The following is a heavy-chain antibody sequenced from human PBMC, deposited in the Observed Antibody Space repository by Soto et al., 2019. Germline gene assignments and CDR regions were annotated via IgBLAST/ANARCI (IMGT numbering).Heavy chain of an antibody. D-gene: IGHD4-17*01. CDR1: GFIFSDNE. V-gene: IGHV3-48*03. J-gene: IGHJ6*02. Sequence: PGGLLRLSCAAFGFIFSDNEMNWGRQGPGKGRELITYINGSANVVTYADSVKDRLIIARDNTKDSLYLQMNSLRDEDTVFYYCTRGRQTTYYGMDVWGQGTTVTVSS. CDR2: INGSANVV. CDR3: TRGRQTTYYGMDV.